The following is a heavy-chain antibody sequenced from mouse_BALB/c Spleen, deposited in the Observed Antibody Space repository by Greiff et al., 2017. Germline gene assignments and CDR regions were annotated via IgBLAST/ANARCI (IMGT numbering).Heavy chain of an antibody. CDR3: ARTYYGNWGFAY. D-gene: IGHD2-10*01. J-gene: IGHJ3*01. V-gene: IGHV5-6-5*01. Sequence: EVQLVESGGGLVKPGGSLTLSCAASGFTFSSYAMSWVRQTPEKRLEWVASISSGGSTYYPDSVKGRFTISRDNARNLLYLQMSSLRSEDTAMYYCARTYYGNWGFAYWGQGTLVTVSA. CDR1: GFTFSSYA. CDR2: ISSGGST.